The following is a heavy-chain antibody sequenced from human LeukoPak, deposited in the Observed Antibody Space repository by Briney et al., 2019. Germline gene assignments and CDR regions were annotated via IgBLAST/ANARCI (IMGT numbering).Heavy chain of an antibody. Sequence: GGSLRLSCAASGFTFSGYAMYWVRQAPGKGLEWVSGIVGSGGSTYYADSVKGRFTISRDNSKNTVYVQMNSLRAEDTAVYYCAKTTVGYSSGRYPGWPVDYWGQGTLVTVSP. CDR3: AKTTVGYSSGRYPGWPVDY. V-gene: IGHV3-23*01. CDR2: IVGSGGST. J-gene: IGHJ4*02. CDR1: GFTFSGYA. D-gene: IGHD6-19*01.